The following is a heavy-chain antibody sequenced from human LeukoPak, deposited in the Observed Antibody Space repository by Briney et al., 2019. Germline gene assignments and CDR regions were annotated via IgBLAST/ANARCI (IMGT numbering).Heavy chain of an antibody. CDR3: ARDLRRIVGATYYYYGMDV. D-gene: IGHD1-26*01. CDR2: IYSGGST. Sequence: GGSLRLSCAASGFTFSSYAMSWVRQAPGKGLEWVSVIYSGGSTYYADSVKGRFTISRHNSKNTLYLQMNSLRAEDTAVYYCARDLRRIVGATYYYYGMDVWGQGTTVTVSS. CDR1: GFTFSSYA. J-gene: IGHJ6*02. V-gene: IGHV3-53*04.